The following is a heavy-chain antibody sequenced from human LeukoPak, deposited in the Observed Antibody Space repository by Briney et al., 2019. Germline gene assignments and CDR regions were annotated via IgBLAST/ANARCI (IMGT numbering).Heavy chain of an antibody. CDR2: ISSSTTYI. D-gene: IGHD1-26*01. V-gene: IGHV3-21*01. Sequence: PGGSLRLSCAASGFTFSSYSMNWVRQAPGKGLEWVSSISSSTTYISYADSVKGRFTISRDNAKNSLYLQMNSLRAEGTAVYYCARGAAGYVGASSFDYWGQGTLVTVSS. CDR3: ARGAAGYVGASSFDY. CDR1: GFTFSSYS. J-gene: IGHJ4*02.